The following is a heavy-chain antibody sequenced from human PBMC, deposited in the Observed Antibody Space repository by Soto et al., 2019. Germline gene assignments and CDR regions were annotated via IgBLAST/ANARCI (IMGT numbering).Heavy chain of an antibody. CDR2: ISAYNGNT. CDR1: GYTFTSYG. J-gene: IGHJ4*02. D-gene: IGHD3-3*01. CDR3: ARVYDFWSGVILDY. Sequence: ASVKVSCKASGYTFTSYGISWVRQAPGQGLEWMGWISAYNGNTNYAQKLQGRVTMTTNTSTSTAYMELSSLRSEDTAVYYCARVYDFWSGVILDYWGQGTLVTVSS. V-gene: IGHV1-18*01.